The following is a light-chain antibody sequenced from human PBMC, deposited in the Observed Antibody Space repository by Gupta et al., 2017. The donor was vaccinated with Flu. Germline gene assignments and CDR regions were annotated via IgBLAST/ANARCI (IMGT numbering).Light chain of an antibody. V-gene: IGLV2-14*01. CDR2: EVS. Sequence: QSDLTQPASVSGSPGQSITISCAGTSSDIGDYNYVSWYRQYPGKAPKLIIYEVSNRPSGVSNRFSGSKSGTTASLTISGLQAEDEAEYYCASYASKRALVFGGGTKVTVL. CDR1: SSDIGDYNY. CDR3: ASYASKRALV. J-gene: IGLJ3*02.